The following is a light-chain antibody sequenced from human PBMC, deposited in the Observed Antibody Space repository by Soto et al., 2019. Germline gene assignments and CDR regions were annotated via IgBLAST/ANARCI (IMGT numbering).Light chain of an antibody. CDR2: AAS. CDR1: QGISSY. J-gene: IGKJ5*01. CDR3: QQSYTTPFA. V-gene: IGKV1D-8*02. Sequence: RMSQGISSYLAWYQQKPGKAPELLIYAASTLQSGVPPRLSGSGAGTDFPLTFSSLQPEDFATYYRQQSYTTPFAFGQGTRLEIK.